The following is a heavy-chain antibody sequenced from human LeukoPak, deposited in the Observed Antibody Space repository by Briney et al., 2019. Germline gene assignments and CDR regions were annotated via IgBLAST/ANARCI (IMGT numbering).Heavy chain of an antibody. CDR1: GGTLNIYA. CDR2: IIPIFGTA. Sequence: SVSVSYKASGGTLNIYAISGVPQAPGQGLEWMGGIIPIFGTANYTQNFRGRVTITRDESTSTAYMELRRLRSEDTAVYYCARGRCSSSSCPLGFAPWGQGTLVTVPS. J-gene: IGHJ5*02. D-gene: IGHD2-2*01. V-gene: IGHV1-69*05. CDR3: ARGRCSSSSCPLGFAP.